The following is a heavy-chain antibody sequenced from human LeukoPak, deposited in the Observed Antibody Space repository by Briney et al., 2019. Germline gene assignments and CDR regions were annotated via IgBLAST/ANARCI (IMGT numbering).Heavy chain of an antibody. Sequence: GGSLRLSCAASGFTFSSYAMSWVRQAPGKGLEWVLGISGSGGSTYYADSVKGRFTISRDNSKNTLYLQMNSLRAEDTAVYYCARAYCSGGSCYDYWGQGTLVTVSS. CDR1: GFTFSSYA. CDR2: ISGSGGST. CDR3: ARAYCSGGSCYDY. J-gene: IGHJ4*02. V-gene: IGHV3-23*01. D-gene: IGHD2-15*01.